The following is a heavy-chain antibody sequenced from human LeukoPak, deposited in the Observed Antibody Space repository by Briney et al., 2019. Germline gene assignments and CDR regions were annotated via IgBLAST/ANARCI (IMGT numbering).Heavy chain of an antibody. V-gene: IGHV1-24*01. Sequence: ASVKVSCKVSGYTLTELSMHWVRQAPGKGLEWMGGFDPEDGETIYAQKFQGRVTMTEDTSTDTAYMELSSLRSEDTAVYYCATADIVVVVAPFDYWGQGTLVTVSS. CDR2: FDPEDGET. CDR1: GYTLTELS. J-gene: IGHJ4*02. CDR3: ATADIVVVVAPFDY. D-gene: IGHD2-15*01.